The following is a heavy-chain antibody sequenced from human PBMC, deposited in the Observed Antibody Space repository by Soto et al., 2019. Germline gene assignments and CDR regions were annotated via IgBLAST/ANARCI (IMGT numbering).Heavy chain of an antibody. CDR1: GFTFDDYA. J-gene: IGHJ6*03. CDR2: ISWNSVSI. D-gene: IGHD3-10*01. CDR3: AKSGARPIWVGEGAEYYMDV. V-gene: IGHV3-9*01. Sequence: EVQLVESGGGLVQPGRSLRHSCAASGFTFDDYAMQWVRQDPGKGLEWVSGISWNSVSIGYADSVKGRVTVSRDNAKNYLYLQMNILRAEDKALYYCAKSGARPIWVGEGAEYYMDVWGKGTKVTFSS.